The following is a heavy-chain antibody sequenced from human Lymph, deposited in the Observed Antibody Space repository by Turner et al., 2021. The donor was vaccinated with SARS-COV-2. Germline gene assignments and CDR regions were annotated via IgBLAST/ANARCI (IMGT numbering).Heavy chain of an antibody. CDR2: ISYDGSNK. Sequence: QVQLVESGGGLVQPGRSLRLACAASGFTFSVFGMYWVRQAPGKGLEWVAVISYDGSNKYYADSVKGRFTISRDNSKNTLYMQMNSLRAEDTAVYYCAKQGGGRYCSGGSCYRGYFDYWGQGTLVTVSS. CDR3: AKQGGGRYCSGGSCYRGYFDY. CDR1: GFTFSVFG. V-gene: IGHV3-30*18. J-gene: IGHJ4*02. D-gene: IGHD2-15*01.